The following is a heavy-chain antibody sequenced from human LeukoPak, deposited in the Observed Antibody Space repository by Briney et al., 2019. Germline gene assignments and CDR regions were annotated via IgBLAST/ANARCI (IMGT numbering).Heavy chain of an antibody. CDR3: ARGGYAVALDY. V-gene: IGHV4-30-2*01. D-gene: IGHD6-19*01. CDR1: GGSISSGGYS. Sequence: SETLSLTCTVSGGSISSGGYSWSWIRQPPGKGLEWIGYIFHSGNTYYNPSLKSRVTISVDRSMTQFSLKLNSVTAADTAVYYCARGGYAVALDYWGQGTPVTVSS. J-gene: IGHJ4*02. CDR2: IFHSGNT.